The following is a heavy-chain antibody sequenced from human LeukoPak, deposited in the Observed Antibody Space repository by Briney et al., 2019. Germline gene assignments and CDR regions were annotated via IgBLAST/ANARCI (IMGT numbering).Heavy chain of an antibody. J-gene: IGHJ4*02. CDR2: IWYDGSNK. CDR3: ARDTPRYYYDSSGYFDY. D-gene: IGHD3-22*01. CDR1: GFTFSSYG. V-gene: IGHV3-33*01. Sequence: PGGSLRLSCAASGFTFSSYGMHWVRQAPGKGLEWVAVIWYDGSNKYYADSVKGRFTISRDNSKNTLYLQMNSLRAEDTAVYYCARDTPRYYYDSSGYFDYWGQGTLVTVSS.